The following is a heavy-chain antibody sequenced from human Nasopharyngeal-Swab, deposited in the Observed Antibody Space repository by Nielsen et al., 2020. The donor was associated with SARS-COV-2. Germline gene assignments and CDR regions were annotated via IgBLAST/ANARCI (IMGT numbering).Heavy chain of an antibody. CDR2: ISYDGSNK. J-gene: IGHJ3*02. D-gene: IGHD3-16*01. CDR1: GFTFSSYG. Sequence: GEFLKISCAASGFTFSSYGIHWVRQAPGNGLEWLAVISYDGSNKYYADSVKGRFTISRDNSKNTLYLQMNSLRAEDTAVYYCAKARDDYGWGKELLPGAFDIWGQGTMVTVSS. V-gene: IGHV3-30*18. CDR3: AKARDDYGWGKELLPGAFDI.